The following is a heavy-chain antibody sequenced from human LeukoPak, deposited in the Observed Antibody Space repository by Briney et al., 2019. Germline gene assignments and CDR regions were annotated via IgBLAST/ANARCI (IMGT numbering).Heavy chain of an antibody. Sequence: PGGSLRLSCAASGFFLSSYAMHWVRQAPGKGLEWVADISYDGSNQFYADSVKGRFTISGDNSKSTVYLQMNTLRGEDTAVYFCARDNGSGWSYFDYWGQGTLVTVSS. V-gene: IGHV3-30-3*01. CDR3: ARDNGSGWSYFDY. D-gene: IGHD6-19*01. CDR1: GFFLSSYA. J-gene: IGHJ4*02. CDR2: ISYDGSNQ.